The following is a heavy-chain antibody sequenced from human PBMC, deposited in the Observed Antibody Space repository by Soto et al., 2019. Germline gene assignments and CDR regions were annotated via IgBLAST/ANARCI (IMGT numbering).Heavy chain of an antibody. Sequence: QVQLVESGGGVVQPGRSLRLSCAASGFTFSSYAMHWVRQAPGKGLEWVAVISYDGSNKYYADSVKGRFTISRDNSKNTLYLQMNSLRAEDTAVYYCARGASAFTYYFDYWGQGTLVTVSS. CDR3: ARGASAFTYYFDY. CDR2: ISYDGSNK. CDR1: GFTFSSYA. J-gene: IGHJ4*02. V-gene: IGHV3-30-3*01.